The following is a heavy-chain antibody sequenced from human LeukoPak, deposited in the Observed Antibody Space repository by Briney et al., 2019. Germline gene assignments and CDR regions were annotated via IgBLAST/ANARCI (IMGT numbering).Heavy chain of an antibody. CDR1: GFTFSSYA. V-gene: IGHV3-30-3*01. Sequence: GGSLRLSCAASGFTFSSYAMHWVRQAPGKGLEWVAVISYDGSNKYYADSVKGRFTISRDNSKNTLYLQMNSLRAEDTAVYYCAKALYRGDYYDSSGHIGLFDYWGQGTLVTVSS. CDR2: ISYDGSNK. J-gene: IGHJ4*02. D-gene: IGHD3-22*01. CDR3: AKALYRGDYYDSSGHIGLFDY.